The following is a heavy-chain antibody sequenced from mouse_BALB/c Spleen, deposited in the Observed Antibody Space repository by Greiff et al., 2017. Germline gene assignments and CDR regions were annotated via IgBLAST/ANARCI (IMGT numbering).Heavy chain of an antibody. CDR1: GYSITSDYA. D-gene: IGHD2-14*01. Sequence: EVQLVESGPGLVKPSQSLSLTCTVTGYSITSDYAWNWIRQFPGNKLEWMGYISYSGSTSYNPSLKSRISITRDTSKNQFFLQLNSVTTEDTATYYCARDYRYDEYAMDYWGQGTSVTVSS. V-gene: IGHV3-2*02. J-gene: IGHJ4*01. CDR3: ARDYRYDEYAMDY. CDR2: ISYSGST.